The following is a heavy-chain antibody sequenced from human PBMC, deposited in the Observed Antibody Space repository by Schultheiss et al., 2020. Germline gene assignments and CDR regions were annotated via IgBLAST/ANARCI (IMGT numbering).Heavy chain of an antibody. CDR1: GFTFSSYS. CDR3: ARDYFGVGLIPLYSSSWYYYYYGMDV. D-gene: IGHD6-13*01. CDR2: ISSSSSYI. Sequence: GESLRLSCAASGFTFSSYSMNWVRQAPGKGLEWVSSISSSSSYIYYADSVKGRFTISRDNAKNSLYLQMNSLRAEDTAVYYCARDYFGVGLIPLYSSSWYYYYYGMDVWGQGTTVTVSS. V-gene: IGHV3-21*01. J-gene: IGHJ6*02.